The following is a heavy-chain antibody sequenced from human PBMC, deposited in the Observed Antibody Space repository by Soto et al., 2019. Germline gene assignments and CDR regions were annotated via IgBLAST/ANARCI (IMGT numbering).Heavy chain of an antibody. Sequence: GGSLRLSCVASGFTFGSCGMNWVRQAPGKGLEWVAGVSPHGANTYYADSVRGRFIISRDESRNTVSLDMNSLRGDDSAVYYCATEGAKTTWNFDYWGQGTVVTVSS. J-gene: IGHJ4*02. V-gene: IGHV3-23*01. D-gene: IGHD1-1*01. CDR2: VSPHGANT. CDR3: ATEGAKTTWNFDY. CDR1: GFTFGSCG.